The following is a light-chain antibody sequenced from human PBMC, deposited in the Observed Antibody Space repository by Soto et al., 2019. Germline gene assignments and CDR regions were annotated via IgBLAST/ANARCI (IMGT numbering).Light chain of an antibody. CDR3: QQRRNWYT. V-gene: IGKV3-11*01. CDR2: DAS. Sequence: EIVLTQSPATLSLSPGERATLSCRASQNVSNYLGWYQQKPGQAPRLLIYDASNRATGIPARFSGSGSGTDFTLTISSREPEDFAVYYCQQRRNWYTFGQGTKLEI. CDR1: QNVSNY. J-gene: IGKJ2*01.